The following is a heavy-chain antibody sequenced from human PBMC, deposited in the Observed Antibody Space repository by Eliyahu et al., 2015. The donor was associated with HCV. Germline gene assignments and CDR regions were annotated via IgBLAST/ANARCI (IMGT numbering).Heavy chain of an antibody. CDR3: AKNNPXI. CDR2: ITGSGDGT. J-gene: IGHJ3*01. V-gene: IGHV3-23*01. CDR1: GFSFTNYA. Sequence: EVQLLXSGGGVVQPGGSLRLSCAASGFSFTNYAVSWVRQAPGKGLEWVSAITGSGDGTYYADSVKGRFTISRDNSRNTLYLQMNGLRAEDTALYYCAKNNPXIWGRGTMVTVSS.